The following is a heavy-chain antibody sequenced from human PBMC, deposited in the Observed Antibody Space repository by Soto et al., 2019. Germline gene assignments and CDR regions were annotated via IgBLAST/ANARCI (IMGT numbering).Heavy chain of an antibody. V-gene: IGHV3-23*01. J-gene: IGHJ3*02. CDR3: ASNPGTYYDFWSGSQGDAFDI. D-gene: IGHD3-3*01. CDR2: ISGSGGST. CDR1: GFTFSSYA. Sequence: GGSLRLSCAASGFTFSSYAMSWVRQAPGKGLEWVSAISGSGGSTYYADSVKGRFTISRDNSKNTLYLQMNSLRAEDTAVYYCASNPGTYYDFWSGSQGDAFDIWGQGTMVTVSS.